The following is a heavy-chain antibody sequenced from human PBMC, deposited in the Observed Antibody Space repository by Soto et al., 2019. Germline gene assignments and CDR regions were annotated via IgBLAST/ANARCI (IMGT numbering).Heavy chain of an antibody. D-gene: IGHD5-12*01. J-gene: IGHJ6*02. CDR2: ISSNTGYT. CDR1: GYTFTSYG. Sequence: GASVKVSCKASGYTFTSYGFSWVRQAPGQGLEWMGWISSNTGYTNYAQKVQDRVTMTTDTSTGTAYMELRSLRSDDTAVYYCARDLGLHNGYYYGMDVWGQGTRVTVSS. CDR3: ARDLGLHNGYYYGMDV. V-gene: IGHV1-18*04.